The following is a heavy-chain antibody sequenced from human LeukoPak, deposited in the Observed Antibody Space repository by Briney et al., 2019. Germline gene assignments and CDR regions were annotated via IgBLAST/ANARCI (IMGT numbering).Heavy chain of an antibody. V-gene: IGHV1-46*01. J-gene: IGHJ4*02. CDR1: GYTFTNYY. D-gene: IGHD3-10*01. Sequence: ASVKVSCKASGYTFTNYYMHWVRQAPGQGLEWMGIINPSGGITNYAQKFQGRVTMTRDMSTSTVYMELSSLRSEDTAVYYCARVGHYYGSGNYYDARGTFDYWGQGTLVTVSS. CDR3: ARVGHYYGSGNYYDARGTFDY. CDR2: INPSGGIT.